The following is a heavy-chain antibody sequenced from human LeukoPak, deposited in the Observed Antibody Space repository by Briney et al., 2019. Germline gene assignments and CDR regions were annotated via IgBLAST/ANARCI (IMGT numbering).Heavy chain of an antibody. V-gene: IGHV4-4*02. CDR3: ARVLLGQQLGPARY. D-gene: IGHD6-13*01. CDR2: IYHSGST. J-gene: IGHJ4*02. Sequence: SETLSLTCAVSGGSISSSNWWSWVRQPPGKGLEWIGEIYHSGSTNYNPSLKSRVTISVDTSKNQFSLKLSSVTAADTAVYYCARVLLGQQLGPARYWGQGTLVTVSS. CDR1: GGSISSSNW.